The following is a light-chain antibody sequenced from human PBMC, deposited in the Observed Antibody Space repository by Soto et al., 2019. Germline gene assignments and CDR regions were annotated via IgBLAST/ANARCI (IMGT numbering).Light chain of an antibody. Sequence: EIVLTQSPGTLSLSPGERATLSCRASPTVRTNYLAWFQHKPGQAPRLLIYGASSRATGIPDRFSGSGSGTDFTRTINRLELEGFAGYFWQQSSDSPLPFGGGTKVEIK. CDR1: PTVRTNY. V-gene: IGKV3-20*01. CDR2: GAS. J-gene: IGKJ4*01. CDR3: QQSSDSPLP.